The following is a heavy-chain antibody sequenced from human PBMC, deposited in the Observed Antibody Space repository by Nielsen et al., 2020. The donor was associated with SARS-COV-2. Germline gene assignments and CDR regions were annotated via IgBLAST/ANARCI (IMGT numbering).Heavy chain of an antibody. D-gene: IGHD3/OR15-3a*01. J-gene: IGHJ3*02. CDR2: ISRSGGT. V-gene: IGHV4-34*09. CDR1: GGSFSDYH. CDR3: ARDRRTSFWTVPILDAFDI. Sequence: SETLSLTCAVYGGSFSDYHWTWIRQPPGKGLEWIGEISRSGGTNYNPSLQSRVTISVDTSKNQFSLKLSSVTAADTAVYYCARDRRTSFWTVPILDAFDIWGQGTMVTVSS.